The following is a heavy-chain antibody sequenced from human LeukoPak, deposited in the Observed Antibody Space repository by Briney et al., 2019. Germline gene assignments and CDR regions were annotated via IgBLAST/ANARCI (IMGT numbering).Heavy chain of an antibody. J-gene: IGHJ4*02. CDR3: ARVPPSIAARAQHFDY. V-gene: IGHV1-69*01. D-gene: IGHD6-6*01. CDR1: AGTFSSNA. Sequence: SVTVSCKASAGTFSSNAISWVRHASGQGLEWMGGIIPIFGITNYAQKFQGRVTVTADESTSTAYMELSSLRSEDTAIYYCARVPPSIAARAQHFDYWGQGTLVTVSS. CDR2: IIPIFGIT.